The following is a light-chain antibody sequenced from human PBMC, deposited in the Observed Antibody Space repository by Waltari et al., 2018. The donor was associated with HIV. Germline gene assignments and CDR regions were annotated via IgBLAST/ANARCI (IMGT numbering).Light chain of an antibody. CDR1: RPISTY. CDR2: GAS. Sequence: DIQMTQSPSSLSASVGYSVIITCRASRPISTYLNWYQQTPGNAPKVLVSGASSLESGVPKRFSGSGSGTFFTLAIDGLHSDDFAIYFCQQSFLSPYTFGQGTKLEVK. V-gene: IGKV1-39*01. CDR3: QQSFLSPYT. J-gene: IGKJ2*01.